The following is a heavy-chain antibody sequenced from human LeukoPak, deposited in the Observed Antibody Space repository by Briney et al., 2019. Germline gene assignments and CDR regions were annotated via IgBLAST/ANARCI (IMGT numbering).Heavy chain of an antibody. D-gene: IGHD5-24*01. J-gene: IGHJ3*02. Sequence: SETLSLTCTVSGGSISSYYWSWVREPAGPRLEGIGYFYYSVSTNYNPSLKSRVTISVDTSKNQFSLKLSSVTAADTAVYYCARAVEWLQRNRAFDIWGQGTILTASS. V-gene: IGHV4-59*01. CDR3: ARAVEWLQRNRAFDI. CDR1: GGSISSYY. CDR2: FYYSVST.